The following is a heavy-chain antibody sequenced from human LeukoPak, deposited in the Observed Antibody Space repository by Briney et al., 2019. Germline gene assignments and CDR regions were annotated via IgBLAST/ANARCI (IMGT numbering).Heavy chain of an antibody. CDR3: ARDWGYYDSSGSFGY. CDR1: GYTFTGYY. Sequence: ASVKVSYKASGYTFTGYYMHWVRQAPGQGLEWMGWINPNSGGTNYAQKFQGRVTMTRDTSISTAYMELSRLRSVDTAVYYCARDWGYYDSSGSFGYWGQGTLVTVSS. D-gene: IGHD3-22*01. V-gene: IGHV1-2*02. CDR2: INPNSGGT. J-gene: IGHJ4*02.